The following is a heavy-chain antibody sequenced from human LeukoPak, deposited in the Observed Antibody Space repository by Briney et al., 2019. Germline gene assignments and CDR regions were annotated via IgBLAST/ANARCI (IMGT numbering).Heavy chain of an antibody. D-gene: IGHD1-26*01. Sequence: GGSLRLPCGASGFTFSSYAMTWVRQAPGKGLEWVSAITGSGSSTYYADSVKGRFTISRDNSKNTLYLQMNSLRAEDTAVYYCAMRWELHALDIWGQGTVVTVSS. J-gene: IGHJ3*02. V-gene: IGHV3-23*05. CDR1: GFTFSSYA. CDR2: ITGSGSST. CDR3: AMRWELHALDI.